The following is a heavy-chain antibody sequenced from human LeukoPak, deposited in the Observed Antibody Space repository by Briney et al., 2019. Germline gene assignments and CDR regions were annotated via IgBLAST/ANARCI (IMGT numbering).Heavy chain of an antibody. CDR3: ARGDTIFGVVKPGGNAFDS. Sequence: SETLSLTCSISGGSISSGDYYWSWIRQPPGKGLVWLEYIHYSGSTYYSPSLKRRVTLSVATSKNQFSLKLSSVTAADTAAYYCARGDTIFGVVKPGGNAFDSWGQGTMVTVSS. J-gene: IGHJ3*02. CDR2: IHYSGST. D-gene: IGHD3-3*01. V-gene: IGHV4-30-4*08. CDR1: GGSISSGDYY.